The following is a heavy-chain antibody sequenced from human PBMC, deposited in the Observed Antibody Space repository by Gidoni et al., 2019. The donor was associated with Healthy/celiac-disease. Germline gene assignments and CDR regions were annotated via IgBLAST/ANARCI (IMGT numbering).Heavy chain of an antibody. D-gene: IGHD3-16*01. CDR3: ARLGGIRAQDY. J-gene: IGHJ4*02. CDR2: IDPSDSYP. Sequence: DVQLVQSGAEVKKPGESLRISCKGSGYSFPSYWSSWVRQMPGKGVEWMGRIDPSDSYPNYSPSYQGHVTISADKSISTAYLQWSSLKASDTAMYYCARLGGIRAQDYWGQGTLVTVSS. V-gene: IGHV5-10-1*03. CDR1: GYSFPSYW.